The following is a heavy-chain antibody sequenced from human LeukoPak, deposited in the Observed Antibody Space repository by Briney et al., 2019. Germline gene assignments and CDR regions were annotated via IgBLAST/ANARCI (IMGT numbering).Heavy chain of an antibody. J-gene: IGHJ6*03. D-gene: IGHD2-2*01. Sequence: GGSLRLSCAASGFTFSSYAMSWVRQAPGKGLEWVSAISGSGGSTYYADSVKGRFTISRDNSKNTLYLQMNSLRAEDTAVYYCAKDPGGSSTSSFYYYYYYYMDVWGKGTTVTVSS. CDR2: ISGSGGST. CDR1: GFTFSSYA. CDR3: AKDPGGSSTSSFYYYYYYYMDV. V-gene: IGHV3-23*01.